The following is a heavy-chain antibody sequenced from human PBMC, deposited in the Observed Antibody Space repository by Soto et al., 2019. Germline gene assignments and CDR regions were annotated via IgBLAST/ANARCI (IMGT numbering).Heavy chain of an antibody. V-gene: IGHV3-21*01. Sequence: PGGSLRLSCAASGFTFSSYSMNWVRQAPGKGLEWXSSIXXXSXYXXXAXXXXGRFTISRDNAKNSLYLQMNSLRAEDTAVYYCARPWFGELLYFDYWGQGTLVTVSS. CDR2: IXXXSXYX. D-gene: IGHD3-10*01. CDR1: GFTFSSYS. CDR3: ARPWFGELLYFDY. J-gene: IGHJ4*02.